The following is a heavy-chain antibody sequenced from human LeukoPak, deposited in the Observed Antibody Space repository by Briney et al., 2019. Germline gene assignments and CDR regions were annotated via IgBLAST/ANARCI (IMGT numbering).Heavy chain of an antibody. Sequence: PGGSLRLSCAASGFTVSTNYMSWVRQAPGRGLEWVSAISGSGGSTYYADSVKGRFTISRDSSKNTLYLQMNSLRAEDTAVYYCAKVPLGGDLFDNWGQGTLVTVSS. CDR2: ISGSGGST. V-gene: IGHV3-23*01. D-gene: IGHD2-21*02. CDR1: GFTVSTNY. CDR3: AKVPLGGDLFDN. J-gene: IGHJ4*02.